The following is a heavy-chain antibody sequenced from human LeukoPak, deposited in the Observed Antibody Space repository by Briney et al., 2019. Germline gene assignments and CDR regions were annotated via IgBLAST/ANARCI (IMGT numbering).Heavy chain of an antibody. CDR1: EFTFSSYI. J-gene: IGHJ6*03. V-gene: IGHV3-53*01. Sequence: GGSLRLSCAASEFTFSSYIMNWVRQAPRKGLEWVSVIYNGRSGGRTYYADSVKGRFTISRDNSKNTLYLQMNSLRAEDTAVYYCARVYYGSGSLYYYYYYMDVWGKGTTVTISS. CDR3: ARVYYGSGSLYYYYYYMDV. D-gene: IGHD3-10*01. CDR2: IYNGRSGGRT.